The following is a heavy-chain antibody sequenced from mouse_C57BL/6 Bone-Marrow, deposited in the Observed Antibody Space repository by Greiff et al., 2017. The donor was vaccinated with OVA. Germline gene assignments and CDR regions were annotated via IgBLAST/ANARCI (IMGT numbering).Heavy chain of an antibody. CDR2: IHPNSGST. CDR3: AREGDEVGYYYAMDY. CDR1: GYTFTSYW. D-gene: IGHD1-1*02. J-gene: IGHJ4*01. Sequence: QVQLKQPGAELVKPGASVKLSCKASGYTFTSYWMHWVKQRPGQGLEWIGMIHPNSGSTNYNEKFKSKATLTVDKSSSTAYMQLSSLTSEDSAVYYCAREGDEVGYYYAMDYWGQGTSVTVSS. V-gene: IGHV1-64*01.